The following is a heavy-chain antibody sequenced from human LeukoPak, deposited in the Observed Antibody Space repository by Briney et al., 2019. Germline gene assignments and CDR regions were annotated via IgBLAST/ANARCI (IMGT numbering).Heavy chain of an antibody. CDR1: GFTFSRSE. J-gene: IGHJ2*01. Sequence: PGGSLRLSCAGSGFTFSRSEMNWVRQAPGKGLEWISYISNTGTTIYYADPVQGRFTISRDNAKNSLYLQMNSLRAEDTAIYHCARDFGYSSRWFFDLWGRGTLVTVSS. CDR3: ARDFGYSSRWFFDL. V-gene: IGHV3-48*03. D-gene: IGHD4-11*01. CDR2: ISNTGTTI.